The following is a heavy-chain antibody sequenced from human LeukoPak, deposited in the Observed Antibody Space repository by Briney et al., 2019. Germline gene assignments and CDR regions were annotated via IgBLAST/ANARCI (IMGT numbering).Heavy chain of an antibody. CDR1: GYSFTTYY. Sequence: GESLKISCKASGYSFTTYYIGWVRQMPGKGLEWMGIIYPGDSDTRYSPSFHGQVTISADKSISTAYLQWSSLKASDTAIYYCARSRTYSTSSFYFDSWGQGTLVTVSS. D-gene: IGHD6-6*01. CDR3: ARSRTYSTSSFYFDS. V-gene: IGHV5-51*01. CDR2: IYPGDSDT. J-gene: IGHJ4*02.